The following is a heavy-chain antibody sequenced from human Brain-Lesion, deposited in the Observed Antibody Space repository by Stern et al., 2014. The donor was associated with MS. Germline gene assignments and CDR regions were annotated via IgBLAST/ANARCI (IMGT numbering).Heavy chain of an antibody. CDR1: GGSIGRSSYY. CDR2: IFYTGST. V-gene: IGHV4-39*02. J-gene: IGHJ4*02. Sequence: MQLVESGPGLVKPSETLSLTCTVSGGSIGRSSYYWGWIRQPPGKGLEWIGNIFYTGSTFYDPSLKSRVTISGGNSNKPFTLSLNSVTAADTAVYYCARGAGVFDSWGQGTLVTVSP. D-gene: IGHD6-19*01. CDR3: ARGAGVFDS.